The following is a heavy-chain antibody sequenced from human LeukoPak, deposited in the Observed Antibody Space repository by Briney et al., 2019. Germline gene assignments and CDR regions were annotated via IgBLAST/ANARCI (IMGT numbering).Heavy chain of an antibody. V-gene: IGHV1-69*13. Sequence: GASVKVSCKASGGTFSSYAISWVRQAPGQGLEWMGGIIPIFGTANYAQKFQGRVTITADESTSTAYMELSSLRSDDTAVYYCARWGKYQLPFDIWGQGTMVTVSS. CDR1: GGTFSSYA. CDR3: ARWGKYQLPFDI. CDR2: IIPIFGTA. J-gene: IGHJ3*02. D-gene: IGHD2-2*01.